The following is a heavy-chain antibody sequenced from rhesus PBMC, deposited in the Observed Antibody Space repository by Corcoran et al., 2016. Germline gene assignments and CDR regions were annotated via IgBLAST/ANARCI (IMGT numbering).Heavy chain of an antibody. CDR1: GISITTNY. V-gene: IGHV4-147*01. Sequence: QVQLQESGPGLVKPSETLSLTCAVSGISITTNYWTWIRQSPGKGLEWIGYVSGSRGSTRYNPSLTSRVTISKATSENQFYLRLNSMTAADTAVYYCARDAVSLDVWGRGLLVTVSS. J-gene: IGHJ5-2*02. CDR2: VSGSRGST. CDR3: ARDAVSLDV.